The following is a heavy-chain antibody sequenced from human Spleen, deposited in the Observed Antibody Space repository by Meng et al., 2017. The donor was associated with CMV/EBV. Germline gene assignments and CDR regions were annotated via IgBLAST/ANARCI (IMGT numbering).Heavy chain of an antibody. J-gene: IGHJ6*02. Sequence: GESLNISCAASGFTFSSYWMSWVRQAPGKGLKWVANIKKDGSEKYYVDSVKGRFTISRDNAKNSLYLQMNSLRAEDTAVYYCARDRLERRKQNYYGMDVWGQGTTVTVSS. D-gene: IGHD1-1*01. CDR2: IKKDGSEK. CDR1: GFTFSSYW. CDR3: ARDRLERRKQNYYGMDV. V-gene: IGHV3-7*01.